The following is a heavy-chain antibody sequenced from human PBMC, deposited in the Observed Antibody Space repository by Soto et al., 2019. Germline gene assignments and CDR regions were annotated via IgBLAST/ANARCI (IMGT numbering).Heavy chain of an antibody. D-gene: IGHD3-22*01. CDR2: ISYDGSNK. J-gene: IGHJ6*02. V-gene: IGHV3-30*18. Sequence: QVQLVESGGGVVQPGRSLRLSCAASAFTFSSYGMHWVRQAPGKGLEWVAVISYDGSNKYYADSVKGRFTISRDNSKNTLYLQMNSLRAEDTAVYYCAKDEGDSSSYYDDYYYAMDVWGQGPTVTVSS. CDR1: AFTFSSYG. CDR3: AKDEGDSSSYYDDYYYAMDV.